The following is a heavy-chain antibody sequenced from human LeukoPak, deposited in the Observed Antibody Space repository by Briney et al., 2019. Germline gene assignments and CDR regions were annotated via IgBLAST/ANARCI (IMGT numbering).Heavy chain of an antibody. Sequence: GRSLRLSCAASGFTFSAYGMHWVRQAPGKGLEWVAIISYDGSNKYYPDSVKGRFTISRDDSKSTLYLQMNSLRTEDTAVYYCAKELTRPNRPVAGLNYWGQGTLVTVSS. J-gene: IGHJ4*02. CDR1: GFTFSAYG. V-gene: IGHV3-30*18. D-gene: IGHD6-19*01. CDR2: ISYDGSNK. CDR3: AKELTRPNRPVAGLNY.